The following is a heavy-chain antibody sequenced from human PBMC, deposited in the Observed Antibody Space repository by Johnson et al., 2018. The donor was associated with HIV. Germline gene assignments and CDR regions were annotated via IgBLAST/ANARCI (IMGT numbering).Heavy chain of an antibody. Sequence: VHLVESGGGVVQPGRSLRLSCAASGFTFSSYAMYWVRQAPGKGLEWVAFISYDGSNTYYADSVKGRFTISRDNSKNILYLQMNSLRAEDTATYYCARLPSGYNRDTFNIWGQGTMVTVSS. CDR3: ARLPSGYNRDTFNI. CDR2: ISYDGSNT. V-gene: IGHV3-30-3*01. D-gene: IGHD5-18*01. CDR1: GFTFSSYA. J-gene: IGHJ3*02.